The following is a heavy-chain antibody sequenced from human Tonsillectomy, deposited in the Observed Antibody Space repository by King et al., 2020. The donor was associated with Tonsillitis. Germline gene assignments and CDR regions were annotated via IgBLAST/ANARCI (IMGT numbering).Heavy chain of an antibody. J-gene: IGHJ4*02. V-gene: IGHV3-23*04. D-gene: IGHD3-3*01. CDR1: GFTFSSYA. CDR2: INGRGGST. Sequence: VQLVESGGGLVQPGGSLRLSCAASGFTFSSYAMTWVRQAPGKGLEWVSTINGRGGSTYYADSVKGRFTISRDNSKNTLYLQMNSLRAEDTAVYYCAKDSGDFWSDYSHYYFDYWGQGTLVTVSS. CDR3: AKDSGDFWSDYSHYYFDY.